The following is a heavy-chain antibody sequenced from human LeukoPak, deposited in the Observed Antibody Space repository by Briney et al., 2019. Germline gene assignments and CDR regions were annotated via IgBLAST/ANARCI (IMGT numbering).Heavy chain of an antibody. CDR1: GGSISSSSYY. V-gene: IGHV4-39*01. J-gene: IGHJ3*02. D-gene: IGHD1-26*01. CDR2: IYYSGST. CDR3: ARAMGYGSYDGLCAFDI. Sequence: SETLSLTCTVSGGSISSSSYYWGWIRQPPGKGLEWIGSIYYSGSTYYNPSLKSRVTISVDTSKNQFSLKLSSVTAADTAVYYCARAMGYGSYDGLCAFDIWGQGTMVTVSS.